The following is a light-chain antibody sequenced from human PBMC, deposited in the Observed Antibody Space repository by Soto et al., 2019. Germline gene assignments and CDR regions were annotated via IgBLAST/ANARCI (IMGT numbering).Light chain of an antibody. CDR3: QQYRSSPQPIT. CDR1: QSVSSIY. Sequence: EIVLTQSPGTLSLSPGERATLSCRASQSVSSIYLAWYQQKPGQAPRLLIYGASSRATGIPDRFSGSGSGTDFTLTISRLEPEDFAVYYCQQYRSSPQPITFGQGTRLEIK. J-gene: IGKJ5*01. V-gene: IGKV3-20*01. CDR2: GAS.